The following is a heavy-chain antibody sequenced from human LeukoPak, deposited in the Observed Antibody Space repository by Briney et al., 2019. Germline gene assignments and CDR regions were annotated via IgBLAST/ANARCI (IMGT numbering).Heavy chain of an antibody. Sequence: PSETLSLTCTVSGGSISSSSYYWGWIRQPPGKGLEWIGSIYYSGSTYYNPSLKSRVTISVDTSKNQFSLKLSSVTAADTAVYYCARGSRRTLGVYWGQGTLVTVSS. CDR1: GGSISSSSYY. D-gene: IGHD3-10*01. V-gene: IGHV4-39*07. CDR2: IYYSGST. CDR3: ARGSRRTLGVY. J-gene: IGHJ4*02.